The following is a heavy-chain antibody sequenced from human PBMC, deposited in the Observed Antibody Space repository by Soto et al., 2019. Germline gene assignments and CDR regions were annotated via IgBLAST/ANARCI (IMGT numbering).Heavy chain of an antibody. J-gene: IGHJ3*01. Sequence: EVQLLEPGGGLVHPGGSLRLSCAASGFTFSSFFMSWVRQAPGKGFDWVSGIGANGGGTYYADSVKGRFIISRDNSKNTLYLQMNSLRAEDTAVYYCARDPNGDYLGAFDFWGQKTMVTVSS. CDR2: IGANGGGT. V-gene: IGHV3-23*01. D-gene: IGHD4-17*01. CDR3: ARDPNGDYLGAFDF. CDR1: GFTFSSFF.